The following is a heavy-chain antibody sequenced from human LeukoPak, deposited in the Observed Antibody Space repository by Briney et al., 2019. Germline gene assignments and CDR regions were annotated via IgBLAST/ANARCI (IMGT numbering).Heavy chain of an antibody. J-gene: IGHJ4*02. V-gene: IGHV4-4*07. Sequence: SETLSLTCTVSGGSISSYYWSWIRQPAGKGLEWIGRIYTSGSTNYNPSLKSRVTMSVDTSKNQFSLKLSSVTAADTAVYYCASSYYDSSGYYGGYYFDYWGQGTLVTVSS. CDR2: IYTSGST. CDR1: GGSISSYY. CDR3: ASSYYDSSGYYGGYYFDY. D-gene: IGHD3-22*01.